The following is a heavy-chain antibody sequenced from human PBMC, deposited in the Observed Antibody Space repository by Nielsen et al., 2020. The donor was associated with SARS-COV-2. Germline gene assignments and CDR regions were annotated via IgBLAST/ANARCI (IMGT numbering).Heavy chain of an antibody. CDR3: ARRWRYFDWLLTDHGMDV. J-gene: IGHJ6*02. D-gene: IGHD3-9*01. Sequence: WIRQSPSRGLEWLGRTYYRSKWYNDYAVSVKSRITINPDTSKNQFSLHLNSVTPEDTAVYYCARRWRYFDWLLTDHGMDVWGQGTTVTVSS. CDR2: TYYRSKWYN. V-gene: IGHV6-1*01.